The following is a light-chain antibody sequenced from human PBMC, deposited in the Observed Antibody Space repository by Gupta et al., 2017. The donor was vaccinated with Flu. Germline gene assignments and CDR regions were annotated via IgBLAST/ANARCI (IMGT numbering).Light chain of an antibody. CDR1: GGHSSHA. CDR2: INGDGSH. Sequence: QPVLTQSPSDSASLGASVKLTCTLSGGHSSHAIAWHQQLPQKGPRFLMRINGDGSHNKGDGIPDRFSGSSSGPERYLTISSLQSGDEADYYCQTWANGVWVFGGGTKLSVL. V-gene: IGLV4-69*01. CDR3: QTWANGVWV. J-gene: IGLJ3*02.